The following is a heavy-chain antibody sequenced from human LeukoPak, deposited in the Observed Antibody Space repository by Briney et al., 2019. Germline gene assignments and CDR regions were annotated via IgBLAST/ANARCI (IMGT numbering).Heavy chain of an antibody. J-gene: IGHJ5*02. CDR1: GFRFSDFT. V-gene: IGHV3-23*01. CDR2: IGGRGGST. CDR3: GKEGGA. D-gene: IGHD3-16*01. Sequence: PGGPLRLSCAASGFRFSDFTMTWVRQAPGKGPEWVSAIGGRGGSTYYADSLGGRFTISRDNSKDMVYLQMNSLKVEDTATYYCGKEGGAWGQGTKVTVSS.